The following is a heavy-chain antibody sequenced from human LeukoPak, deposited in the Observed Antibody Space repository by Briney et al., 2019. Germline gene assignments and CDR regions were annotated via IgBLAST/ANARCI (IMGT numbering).Heavy chain of an antibody. CDR3: AKGLCSTSCYSVPDHV. J-gene: IGHJ6*02. CDR1: GFTFSSYA. V-gene: IGHV3-23*01. CDR2: ISGSGGST. D-gene: IGHD2-2*01. Sequence: GGSLRLSCAASGFTFSSYAMHWVRQAPGKGLEWVSDISGSGGSTFYADSVKGRFTISRDNSKNTLYLQMNSLRAEDTAVYYCAKGLCSTSCYSVPDHVWGQGTTVTVSS.